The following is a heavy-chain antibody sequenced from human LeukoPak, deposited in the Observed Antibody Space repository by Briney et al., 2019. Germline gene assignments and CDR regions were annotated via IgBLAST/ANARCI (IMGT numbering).Heavy chain of an antibody. CDR1: GYTFTSYD. CDR2: MNPNSGNT. D-gene: IGHD3-10*01. J-gene: IGHJ6*03. Sequence: EASVKVSCKVSGYTFTSYDINWVRQAPGQGLEWMGWMNPNSGNTGYAQKFQGRVTITRNTSISTAYMELSSLRSEDTAVYYCAVEWFGELPPNGYYYYYMDVWGKGTTVTVSS. CDR3: AVEWFGELPPNGYYYYYMDV. V-gene: IGHV1-8*03.